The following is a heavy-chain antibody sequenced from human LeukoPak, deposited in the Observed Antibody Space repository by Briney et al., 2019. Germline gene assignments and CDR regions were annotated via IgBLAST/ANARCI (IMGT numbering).Heavy chain of an antibody. D-gene: IGHD6-19*01. V-gene: IGHV1-18*01. CDR3: ASPIAVADPEAFDI. Sequence: GASVKVSCKASGYTFTSYGISWVRQAPGQGLEWMGWVSAYNGNTNYAQKLQGRVTMTTDTSTSTAYMELSSLRSEDTAVYYCASPIAVADPEAFDIWGQGTMVTVSS. CDR2: VSAYNGNT. CDR1: GYTFTSYG. J-gene: IGHJ3*02.